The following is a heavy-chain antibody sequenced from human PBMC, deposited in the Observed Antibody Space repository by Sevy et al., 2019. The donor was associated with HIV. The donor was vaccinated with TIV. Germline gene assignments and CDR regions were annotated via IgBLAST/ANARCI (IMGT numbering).Heavy chain of an antibody. CDR2: IFSSGST. CDR3: VSLFLSYRSGWSYFDY. V-gene: IGHV3-66*02. J-gene: IGHJ4*02. Sequence: GGSLRLSCAISGFTVNDKYIIWIRQAPGKGLEWVSVIFSSGSTYYADSAKGRFTISRDNSKNTVYLQMNSLRAEDTAVYYCVSLFLSYRSGWSYFDYWGQGTLVTVSS. CDR1: GFTVNDKY. D-gene: IGHD6-19*01.